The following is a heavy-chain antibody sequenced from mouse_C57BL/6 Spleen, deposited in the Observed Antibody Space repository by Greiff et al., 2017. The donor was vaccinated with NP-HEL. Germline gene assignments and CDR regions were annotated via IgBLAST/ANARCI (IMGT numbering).Heavy chain of an antibody. CDR3: ARADDYDGFDY. CDR1: GYSITSGYD. Sequence: EVKLVESGPGMVKPSQSLSLTCTVTGYSITSGYDWHWIRHFPGNKLEWMGYISYSGSTNYNPSLKSRISITHDTSKNHFFLKLNSVTTEDTATYYCARADDYDGFDYWGQGTTLTVSS. V-gene: IGHV3-1*01. CDR2: ISYSGST. J-gene: IGHJ2*01. D-gene: IGHD2-4*01.